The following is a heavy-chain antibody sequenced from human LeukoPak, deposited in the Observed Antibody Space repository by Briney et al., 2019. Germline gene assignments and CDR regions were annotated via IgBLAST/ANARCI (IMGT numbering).Heavy chain of an antibody. CDR2: ISTYNGNT. CDR1: GYTFTHYG. J-gene: IGHJ4*02. CDR3: AGGGRIAAANPLDY. Sequence: GASVKVSCKPAGYTFTHYGISWVRQAPGQGLEWMAWISTYNGNTNYAQNLQGRVTTTTDTSTSTAYMELRSLRSDDTAVYYCAGGGRIAAANPLDYWGQGTLVTVSS. V-gene: IGHV1-18*01. D-gene: IGHD6-13*01.